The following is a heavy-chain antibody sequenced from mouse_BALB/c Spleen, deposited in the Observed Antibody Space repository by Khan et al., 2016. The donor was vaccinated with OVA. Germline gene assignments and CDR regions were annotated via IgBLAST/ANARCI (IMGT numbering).Heavy chain of an antibody. CDR1: GYTFTNYG. CDR2: INTYTGEP. CDR3: AKPPYWSYTLDH. V-gene: IGHV9-3-1*01. J-gene: IGHJ4*01. D-gene: IGHD2-10*01. Sequence: QIQLVQSGPELKKPGETVKISCKASGYTFTNYGMNWVKQSPGKALKWMGWINTYTGEPTSADDFKGRFAFSLETSASTAYLQISNLKNEDTATYYCAKPPYWSYTLDHGGQGTSVTVSS.